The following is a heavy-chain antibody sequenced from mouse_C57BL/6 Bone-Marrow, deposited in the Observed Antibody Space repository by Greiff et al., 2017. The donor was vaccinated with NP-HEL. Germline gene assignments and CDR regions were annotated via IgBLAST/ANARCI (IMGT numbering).Heavy chain of an antibody. CDR3: ARTLYPGYFDY. Sequence: VQLQQSGAELVKPGASVKLSCTASGFNIKDYYMHWVKQRTEQGLEWIGRIDPEDGETKYAPKFQGKATMTADTSSNTAYLQLSSLTSEDTAVYYCARTLYPGYFDYWGQGTTLTVSS. V-gene: IGHV14-2*01. CDR1: GFNIKDYY. CDR2: IDPEDGET. D-gene: IGHD1-1*01. J-gene: IGHJ2*01.